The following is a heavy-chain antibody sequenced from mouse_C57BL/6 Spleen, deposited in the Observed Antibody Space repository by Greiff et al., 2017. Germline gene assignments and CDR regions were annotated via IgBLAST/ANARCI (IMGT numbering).Heavy chain of an antibody. Sequence: EVQLQQSGPELVKPGASVKISCKASGYSFTDYNMNWVKQNNGKSLEWIGVINPNYGTSSYNQKFKGKATLTVDQSSSTAYMQLNSLTSEDSAVYYCARRYGSSGYFDVWGTGTTVTVSS. V-gene: IGHV1-39*01. CDR1: GYSFTDYN. CDR2: INPNYGTS. CDR3: ARRYGSSGYFDV. D-gene: IGHD1-1*01. J-gene: IGHJ1*03.